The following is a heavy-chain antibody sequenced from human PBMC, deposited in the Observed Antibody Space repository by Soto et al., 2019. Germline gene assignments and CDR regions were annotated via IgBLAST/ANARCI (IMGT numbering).Heavy chain of an antibody. CDR2: IYPGDSDT. CDR3: ARQIGLYYYDSSGYGYFDL. CDR1: GYSFTSYW. V-gene: IGHV5-51*01. J-gene: IGHJ2*01. D-gene: IGHD3-22*01. Sequence: PGESLKISCKGSGYSFTSYWIGWVRQMPGKGLEWMGIIYPGDSDTRYSPSFQGQVTISADKSISTAYLQWSSLKASDTAMYYCARQIGLYYYDSSGYGYFDLSGRGTLVTVSS.